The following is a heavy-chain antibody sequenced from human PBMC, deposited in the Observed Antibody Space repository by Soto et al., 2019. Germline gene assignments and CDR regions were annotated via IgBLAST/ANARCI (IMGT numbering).Heavy chain of an antibody. Sequence: QVQLVESGGGVVQPGRSLRLSCAASGFTFSSYGMHWVRQAPGKGLEWVAVISYDGSNKYYADSVKGRFTISRDNSKNTLYLQMNSLRAEDTAVYYCAKSALIAVAGIGAWSWFDPWGQGTLVTVSS. V-gene: IGHV3-30*18. CDR3: AKSALIAVAGIGAWSWFDP. J-gene: IGHJ5*02. CDR1: GFTFSSYG. D-gene: IGHD6-19*01. CDR2: ISYDGSNK.